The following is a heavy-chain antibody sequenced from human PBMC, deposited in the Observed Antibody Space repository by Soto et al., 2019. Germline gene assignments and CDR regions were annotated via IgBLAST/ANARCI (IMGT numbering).Heavy chain of an antibody. CDR1: VDSIIGIYH. CDR3: ASGKGVDGSHYLDN. V-gene: IGHV4-30-4*08. Sequence: TLSLTCALSVDSIIGIYHWAWIRQSPGRGLDLIGYIYYSGSTYYNRSLKSRVTISIATSKNQFSLNLSSVTAADTAVYYCASGKGVDGSHYLDNWGQGTLVTVSS. J-gene: IGHJ4*02. D-gene: IGHD1-26*01. CDR2: IYYSGST.